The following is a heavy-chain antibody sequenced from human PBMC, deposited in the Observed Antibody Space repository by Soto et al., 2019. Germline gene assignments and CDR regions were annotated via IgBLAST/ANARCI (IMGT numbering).Heavy chain of an antibody. CDR2: ISSNSVTI. CDR3: AREDILGTRSFDY. V-gene: IGHV3-48*02. CDR1: GFIFSKYS. J-gene: IGHJ4*02. Sequence: GALRLSCGASGFIFSKYSMNWVRQAPGKGLEWLSYISSNSVTIYYADSVRGRFTIFRDNAKNSLYLQMNSLRDEDTAVYYCAREDILGTRSFDYWGQGALVTVSS. D-gene: IGHD1-26*01.